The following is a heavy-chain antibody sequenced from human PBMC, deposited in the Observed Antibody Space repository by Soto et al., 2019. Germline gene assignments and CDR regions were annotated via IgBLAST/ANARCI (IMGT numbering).Heavy chain of an antibody. CDR2: ISGSGDST. CDR1: GFTFSSYA. J-gene: IGHJ4*02. CDR3: ARRGSGSYDY. V-gene: IGHV3-23*01. D-gene: IGHD1-26*01. Sequence: EVQLLESGGGLVQPGGSLRLSCAASGFTFSSYAMRWVRQAPVKGLEWVSAISGSGDSTYYADSMKGRFTISRDNSKNTLYLQMNSLRAEDTAVYYCARRGSGSYDYWGQGTLVTVSS.